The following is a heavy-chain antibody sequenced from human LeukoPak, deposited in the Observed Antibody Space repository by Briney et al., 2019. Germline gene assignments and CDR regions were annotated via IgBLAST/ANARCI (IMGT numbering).Heavy chain of an antibody. CDR2: INHSGTT. CDR1: GVSFSGYY. D-gene: IGHD3-22*01. J-gene: IGHJ4*02. V-gene: IGHV4-34*01. CDR3: ARILRYRSGYYYPYFDY. Sequence: SETLSLTCAVYGVSFSGYYWSWHRQAPGKGLEWIGEINHSGTTNYNTSLKSRVTITVESTKNQFSLKLSSVTAADTAFYYGARILRYRSGYYYPYFDYWGEGTLVTVSS.